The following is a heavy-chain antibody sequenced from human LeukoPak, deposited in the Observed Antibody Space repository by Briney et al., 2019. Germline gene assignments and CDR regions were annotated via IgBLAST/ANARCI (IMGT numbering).Heavy chain of an antibody. J-gene: IGHJ3*02. Sequence: GGSLRLSCAASGFTFSSYFMSWVRQAPGKGLEWVSSISGSGGGTYYADSVKGRFSISRDNAKNSLYRQMNSLRAEDTALYYCARLGVGATRDAFDIWGQGTMVTVSS. CDR2: ISGSGGGT. V-gene: IGHV3-23*01. D-gene: IGHD1-26*01. CDR1: GFTFSSYF. CDR3: ARLGVGATRDAFDI.